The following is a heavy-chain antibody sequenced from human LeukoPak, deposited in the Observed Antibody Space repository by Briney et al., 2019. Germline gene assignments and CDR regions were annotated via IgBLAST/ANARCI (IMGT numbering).Heavy chain of an antibody. Sequence: GASVKVSCKASGYTFTSYDINWVRQATGQGLGWMGWMNPNSGNTGYAQKFQGRVTITRNTSISTAYMELSSLRSEDTAVYYCASSRTNYCGGDCPYDAFDIWGQGTMVTVSS. J-gene: IGHJ3*02. CDR3: ASSRTNYCGGDCPYDAFDI. D-gene: IGHD2-21*01. CDR1: GYTFTSYD. V-gene: IGHV1-8*03. CDR2: MNPNSGNT.